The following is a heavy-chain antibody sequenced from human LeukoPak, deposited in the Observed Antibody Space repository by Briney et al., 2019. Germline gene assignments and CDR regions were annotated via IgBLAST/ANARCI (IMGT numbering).Heavy chain of an antibody. CDR1: GGSFSGYY. V-gene: IGHV4-34*01. J-gene: IGHJ4*02. CDR2: INHSGST. Sequence: PSETLSLTCAVYGGSFSGYYWSWIRQPPGKGLEWIGEINHSGSTNYNPSLKSRVTISVGTSKNQFSLKLSSVTAADTAVYYCARGGGLTTVTYVYWGQGTLVTVSS. D-gene: IGHD4-17*01. CDR3: ARGGGLTTVTYVY.